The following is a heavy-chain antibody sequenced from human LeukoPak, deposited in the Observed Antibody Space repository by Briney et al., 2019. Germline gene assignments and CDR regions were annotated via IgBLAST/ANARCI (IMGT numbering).Heavy chain of an antibody. J-gene: IGHJ5*02. V-gene: IGHV4-31*03. CDR3: ARDRVCSSTSCHGNWFDP. D-gene: IGHD2-2*01. Sequence: SQTLSLTCTVSGGSISSGGYYWSWIRQHPGKGLEWIGYIYYSGSTNYNPSLKSRVTMSVDTSKNQFSLKLSSVTAADTAVYYCARDRVCSSTSCHGNWFDPWGQGTLVTVSS. CDR1: GGSISSGGYY. CDR2: IYYSGST.